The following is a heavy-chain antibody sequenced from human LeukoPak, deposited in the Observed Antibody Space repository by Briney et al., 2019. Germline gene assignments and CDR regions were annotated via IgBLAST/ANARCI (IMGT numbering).Heavy chain of an antibody. V-gene: IGHV1-18*01. CDR3: ARFDYYYYYMDV. Sequence: GASVKVSCKASGYTFTSYGISWVRQAPGQGLEWMGWISAYNVNTNYAQKLQGRVTMTPDTATSTAYVELRSLRSDYPAVYYCARFDYYYYYMDVWGKGTTVTVSS. CDR2: ISAYNVNT. CDR1: GYTFTSYG. J-gene: IGHJ6*03.